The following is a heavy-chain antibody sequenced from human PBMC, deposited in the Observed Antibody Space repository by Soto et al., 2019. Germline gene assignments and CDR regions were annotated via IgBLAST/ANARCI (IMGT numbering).Heavy chain of an antibody. CDR2: IIPIFGTA. J-gene: IGHJ6*02. CDR1: GCTFSSYA. CDR3: ARLMITFGGVIVPISADV. V-gene: IGHV1-69*13. D-gene: IGHD3-16*02. Sequence: SVKVSCKASGCTFSSYAISWVRQAPGQGLEWMGGIIPIFGTANYAQKFQGRVTITADESTSTAYMELSSLRSEDTAVYYCARLMITFGGVIVPISADVWGQGTTVTV.